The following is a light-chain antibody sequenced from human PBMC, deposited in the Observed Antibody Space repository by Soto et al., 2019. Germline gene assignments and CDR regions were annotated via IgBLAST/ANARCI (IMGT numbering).Light chain of an antibody. CDR3: QQRSDWIT. CDR1: QSVSNS. Sequence: EGVLTQYPATLSLSPGERATLSCRASQSVSNSLAWFQQKPGQAPRLLIYDASNRATGIPARFSGSGSGTDFTLTISSLEPEDFAVYYCQQRSDWITFGQGTRLEIK. CDR2: DAS. V-gene: IGKV3-11*01. J-gene: IGKJ5*01.